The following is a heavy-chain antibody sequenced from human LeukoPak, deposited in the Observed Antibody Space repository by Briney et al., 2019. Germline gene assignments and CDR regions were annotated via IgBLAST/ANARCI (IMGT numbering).Heavy chain of an antibody. Sequence: PGGSLRLSCVASGFIFSSSGMHWVRQLPGKGLEWLAFMRIDESNKFCADSVKGRFTISRDSSKNTLYLQMNSLRPEDTALYYCAKDLHGSGSFDYWGQGTLVTVSS. CDR3: AKDLHGSGSFDY. V-gene: IGHV3-30*02. CDR2: MRIDESNK. CDR1: GFIFSSSG. D-gene: IGHD3-10*01. J-gene: IGHJ4*02.